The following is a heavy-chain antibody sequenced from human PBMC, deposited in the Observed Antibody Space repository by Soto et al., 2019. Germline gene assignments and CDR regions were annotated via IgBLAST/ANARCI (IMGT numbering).Heavy chain of an antibody. J-gene: IGHJ2*01. Sequence: EVQLVESGGGLVQPGGSLRLSCAASGFTFSSYWMSWVRQAPGKGLEWVANIKQDGSETYYVDSVKGRFTIYRDNAKNSLYLQMNSLSAEDTVVYYCAREGSGWLQSWYFDLWGRGTLVTVSS. CDR2: IKQDGSET. CDR3: AREGSGWLQSWYFDL. CDR1: GFTFSSYW. D-gene: IGHD6-19*01. V-gene: IGHV3-7*01.